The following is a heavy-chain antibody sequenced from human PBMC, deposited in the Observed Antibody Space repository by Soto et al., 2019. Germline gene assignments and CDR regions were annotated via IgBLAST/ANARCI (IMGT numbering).Heavy chain of an antibody. Sequence: EAQLVESGGGLVQPGGSLRLSCAASGFNFSPYWMHWVRQTPGKGLVWVSRINAEGNTIYADSVKGRFTISRDNAKNMLYLQMTILRAEDTAVYFCARGSNTSFDPWGQGTLVTVSS. J-gene: IGHJ5*02. CDR3: ARGSNTSFDP. V-gene: IGHV3-74*01. CDR2: INAEGNT. CDR1: GFNFSPYW.